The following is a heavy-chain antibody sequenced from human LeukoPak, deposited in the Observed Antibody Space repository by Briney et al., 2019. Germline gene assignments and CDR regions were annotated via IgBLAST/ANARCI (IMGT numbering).Heavy chain of an antibody. CDR3: AELGITMIGGV. V-gene: IGHV3-7*01. Sequence: GGTLRLSCAASRFSFGNYWMIWVRQAPGKGLEWVANINQDGGEISYVDSVKGRFTIPRDNAKNSLYLQMNSLRAEDTAVYYCAELGITMIGGVWGKGTTVTISS. J-gene: IGHJ6*04. CDR1: RFSFGNYW. CDR2: INQDGGEI. D-gene: IGHD3-10*02.